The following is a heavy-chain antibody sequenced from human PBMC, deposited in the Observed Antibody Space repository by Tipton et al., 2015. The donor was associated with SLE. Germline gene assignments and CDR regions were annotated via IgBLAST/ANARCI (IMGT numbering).Heavy chain of an antibody. CDR2: IYSGGST. J-gene: IGHJ6*02. CDR1: GFTVSSNY. CDR3: ARAYCGGDCYCVYDCCSGMDV. Sequence: SLRLSCAASGFTVSSNYMSWVRQAPGEGLEWVSVIYSGGSTYYADSVKGRFTISRDNSKNTLYLQMNILRAEDTAVYYCARAYCGGDCYCVYDCCSGMDVWGQGTGVRVFS. V-gene: IGHV3-66*01. D-gene: IGHD2-21*01.